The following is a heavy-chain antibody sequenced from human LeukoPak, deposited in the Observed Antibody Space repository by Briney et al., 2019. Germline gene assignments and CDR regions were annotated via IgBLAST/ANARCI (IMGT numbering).Heavy chain of an antibody. J-gene: IGHJ4*02. Sequence: NPGGSLRLSCAASGFTFSSYSMNWVRQAPGKGLEWVSSISSSSTYIYYADSVKGRFTISRDNAKNSLYLQMNSLRAEDTAVYYCARRVRDDSSGYLYYFDCWGQGTLVTVSS. CDR1: GFTFSSYS. CDR3: ARRVRDDSSGYLYYFDC. V-gene: IGHV3-21*01. CDR2: ISSSSTYI. D-gene: IGHD3-22*01.